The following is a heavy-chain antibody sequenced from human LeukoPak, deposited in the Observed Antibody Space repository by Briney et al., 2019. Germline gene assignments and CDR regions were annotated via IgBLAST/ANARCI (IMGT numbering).Heavy chain of an antibody. V-gene: IGHV4-38-2*02. CDR1: GYSITSTSF. D-gene: IGHD5-12*01. Sequence: SETLSLTCSVSGYSITSTSFWAWIRQTPGKGLEWIGSINHLGSAYYNPSLESRVTISVDTSKNHFSLNLKSVTAADTAVYYCAREDGSSGYDDFWGQGALVTVSS. CDR2: INHLGSA. J-gene: IGHJ4*02. CDR3: AREDGSSGYDDF.